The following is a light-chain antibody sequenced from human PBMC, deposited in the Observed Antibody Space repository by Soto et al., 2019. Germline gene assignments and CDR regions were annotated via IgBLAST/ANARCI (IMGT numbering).Light chain of an antibody. Sequence: FTLTQPHSVSESPGKTLSISCTRSSGSIANNYVDWYQQRPGSAPTTVIYENNQRLSGVPDRFSGSTDGSSTSASLTISGLQTEAEADYYCQSYDSDFVVFGGGTKLTVL. CDR2: ENN. J-gene: IGLJ2*01. V-gene: IGLV6-57*04. CDR1: SGSIANNY. CDR3: QSYDSDFVV.